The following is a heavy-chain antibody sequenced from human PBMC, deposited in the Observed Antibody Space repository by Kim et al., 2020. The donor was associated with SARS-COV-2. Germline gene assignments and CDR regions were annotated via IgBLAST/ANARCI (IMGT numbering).Heavy chain of an antibody. J-gene: IGHJ4*02. D-gene: IGHD1-26*01. V-gene: IGHV3-23*01. Sequence: RKYSADSVKGRFTISRDNSKNTLYLQMNSLRAEDTAVYYCAKDLAGSYFFWSQGTLVTVSS. CDR2: RK. CDR3: AKDLAGSYFF.